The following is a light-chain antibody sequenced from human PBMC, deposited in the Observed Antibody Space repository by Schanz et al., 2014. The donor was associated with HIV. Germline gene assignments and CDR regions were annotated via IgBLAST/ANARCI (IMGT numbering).Light chain of an antibody. CDR2: EVS. CDR3: CSYAGTYTWV. V-gene: IGLV2-23*02. Sequence: QSALTQPASVSGSPGQSITISCTGTSSDVGSYNLVSWYQQHPGKAPKLMIYEVSKRPSGISYRFSGSKSGNTASLTISGLQSDDEAYYHCCSYAGTYTWVFGGGTKLTVL. J-gene: IGLJ3*02. CDR1: SSDVGSYNL.